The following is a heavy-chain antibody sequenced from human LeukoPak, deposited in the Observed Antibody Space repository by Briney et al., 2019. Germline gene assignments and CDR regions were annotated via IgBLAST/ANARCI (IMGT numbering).Heavy chain of an antibody. CDR1: GFTFSSYA. D-gene: IGHD1-7*01. V-gene: IGHV3-23*01. Sequence: GGSLGLSCAASGFTFSSYAMSWVRQAPGKGLEWVSAISGSGGSTYYADSVKGRFTISRDNSKNTLYLQMNSLRAEDTAVYYCAKAKAENYRAHAFDIWGQGTMVTVSS. CDR3: AKAKAENYRAHAFDI. J-gene: IGHJ3*02. CDR2: ISGSGGST.